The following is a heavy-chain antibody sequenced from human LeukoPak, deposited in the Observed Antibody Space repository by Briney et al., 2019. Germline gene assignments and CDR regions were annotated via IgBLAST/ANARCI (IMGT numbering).Heavy chain of an antibody. V-gene: IGHV4-39*01. CDR2: IYYNGNT. CDR1: GGSIGGHTFY. D-gene: IGHD6-19*01. Sequence: SETLSLTCNVSGGSIGGHTFYWDWIRQPPGKGLEWIATIYYNGNTFYNPSLKSRVAISIDMSKSQFSLRLSSVTAADTAIYYCARLTALAGHRGAFDIWGPGTMVTVSS. J-gene: IGHJ3*02. CDR3: ARLTALAGHRGAFDI.